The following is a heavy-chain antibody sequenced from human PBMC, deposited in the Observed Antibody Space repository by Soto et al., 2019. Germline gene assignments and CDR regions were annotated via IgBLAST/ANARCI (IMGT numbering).Heavy chain of an antibody. CDR2: IYDSGIT. J-gene: IGHJ1*01. Sequence: SLTCTVSGGSISTGGYYWSWIRQHPGKGLEWIGYIYDSGITYYIPSLKSRLTMSVDTSKNQFSLKLTSVTAADTAVYYCARDWSINLGTFLHWGQGTLVTVSS. D-gene: IGHD3-3*01. CDR1: GGSISTGGYY. V-gene: IGHV4-31*03. CDR3: ARDWSINLGTFLH.